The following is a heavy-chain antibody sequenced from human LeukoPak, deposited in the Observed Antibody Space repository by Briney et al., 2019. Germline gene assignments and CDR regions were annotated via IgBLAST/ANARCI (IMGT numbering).Heavy chain of an antibody. Sequence: GASVKVSCKASGYTFTGYYMHWVRQAPGQGLEWMGWISAYNGNTNYAQKLQGRVTMTTDKSTSTAYMELSSLRSEDTAVYYCARDSRSWYSRTLWDYWGQGTLVTVSS. V-gene: IGHV1-18*04. J-gene: IGHJ4*02. CDR1: GYTFTGYY. D-gene: IGHD6-13*01. CDR2: ISAYNGNT. CDR3: ARDSRSWYSRTLWDY.